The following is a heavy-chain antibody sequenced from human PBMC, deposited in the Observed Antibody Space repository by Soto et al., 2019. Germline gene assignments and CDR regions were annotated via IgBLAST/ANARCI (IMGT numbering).Heavy chain of an antibody. J-gene: IGHJ3*01. V-gene: IGHV3-9*01. D-gene: IGHD3-22*01. CDR2: ISWNSGSI. CDR3: AKGLTYYFDSTAPLV. CDR1: GFTFDDYA. Sequence: EIQLVESGGGLVQPGRSLRLSCAASGFTFDDYAMHWVRQAPGKGLEWVSGISWNSGSIDYADSVKGRFTISRDNAKNSLYLQMNSLRAEDTALYYCAKGLTYYFDSTAPLVWGQGTMVTVSS.